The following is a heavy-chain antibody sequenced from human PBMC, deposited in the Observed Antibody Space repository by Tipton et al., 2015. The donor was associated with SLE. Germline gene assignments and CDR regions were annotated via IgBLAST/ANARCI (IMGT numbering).Heavy chain of an antibody. CDR2: ISGSGGST. J-gene: IGHJ3*02. Sequence: GSLRLSCAASGFTFNSYDMGWVRQAPGKGLEWVSAISGSGGSTYYADSVRGRFTISRDNAKNSLYLQMNSLRDEDTAVYYCARLGKWGLTSNAFDIWGQGTMVTVSS. D-gene: IGHD2-21*01. CDR1: GFTFNSYD. CDR3: ARLGKWGLTSNAFDI. V-gene: IGHV3-23*01.